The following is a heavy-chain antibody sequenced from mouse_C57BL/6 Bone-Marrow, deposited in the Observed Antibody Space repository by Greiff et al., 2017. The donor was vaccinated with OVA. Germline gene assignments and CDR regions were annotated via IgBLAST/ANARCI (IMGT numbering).Heavy chain of an antibody. CDR1: GFTIKDDY. D-gene: IGHD1-1*01. J-gene: IGHJ4*01. V-gene: IGHV14-4*01. Sequence: VQLKQSGAELVRPGASVKLSCTASGFTIKDDYMHWVKQRPEQGLEWIGWIDPENGDTEYASKFQGKATITADTSSNTAYLQLSSLTSEDTAVYYCTAITTVVEGYWGQGTSVTVSS. CDR3: TAITTVVEGY. CDR2: IDPENGDT.